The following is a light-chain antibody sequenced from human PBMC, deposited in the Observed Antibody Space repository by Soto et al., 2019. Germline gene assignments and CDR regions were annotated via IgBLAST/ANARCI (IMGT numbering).Light chain of an antibody. V-gene: IGKV1-5*03. CDR1: QSISTW. CDR2: KAS. J-gene: IGKJ1*01. Sequence: DIPMTQSPSTLSASVGDRVTITGRASQSISTWLAWYQQKPGKAPKALIYKASSLDSGVPSRFSGSGSGTELTLTISSLQPDDFATYYCQQYSTYSRTFGQGTKVEIK. CDR3: QQYSTYSRT.